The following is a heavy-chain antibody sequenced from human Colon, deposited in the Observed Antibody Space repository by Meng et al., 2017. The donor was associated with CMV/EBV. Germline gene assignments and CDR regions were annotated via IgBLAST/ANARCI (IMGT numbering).Heavy chain of an antibody. V-gene: IGHV4-4*02. J-gene: IGHJ5*01. CDR2: IFNSAST. D-gene: IGHD6-19*01. Sequence: VSGGSISSGKWWSWVRQSPEEGLEWIGEIFNSASTNYNPSLESRVTISVDKSKNQFSLKLNSVTAADTAVYYCARQSGWYCFDSWGPGTLVTVSS. CDR3: ARQSGWYCFDS. CDR1: GGSISSGKW.